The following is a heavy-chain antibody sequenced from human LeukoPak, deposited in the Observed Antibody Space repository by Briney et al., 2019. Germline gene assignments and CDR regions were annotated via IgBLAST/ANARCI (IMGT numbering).Heavy chain of an antibody. CDR3: ARDSIDCSSTSCYARFDY. CDR1: GFTFSRYS. J-gene: IGHJ4*02. D-gene: IGHD2-2*01. CDR2: ISSGSSYI. Sequence: PGGSLRLSCAASGFTFSRYSMNWVRQAPGKGLEWVSSISSGSSYIYYADSVKGRFTISRDNAKNSLYLQMNSLRAEDTAVYYCARDSIDCSSTSCYARFDYWGQGTLVTVSS. V-gene: IGHV3-21*01.